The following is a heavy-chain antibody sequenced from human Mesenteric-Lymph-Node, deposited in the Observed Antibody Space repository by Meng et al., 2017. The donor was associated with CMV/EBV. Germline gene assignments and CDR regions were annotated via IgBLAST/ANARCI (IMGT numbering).Heavy chain of an antibody. CDR2: ILLDGVTT. D-gene: IGHD4-23*01. V-gene: IGHV3-23*01. CDR1: EYTFRTYA. Sequence: GGSLRLSCAASEYTFRTYAMDWVRQAPGKGLEWVSAILLDGVTTYYADSVKGRFTISRDNSKNTLYLHMNNLTAEDTALYYCARDAATVGTHPPDYWGQGTLVTVSS. J-gene: IGHJ4*02. CDR3: ARDAATVGTHPPDY.